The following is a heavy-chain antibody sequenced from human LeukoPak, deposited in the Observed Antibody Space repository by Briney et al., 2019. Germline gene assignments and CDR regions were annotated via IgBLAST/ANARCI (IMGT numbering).Heavy chain of an antibody. V-gene: IGHV4-34*01. J-gene: IGHJ6*02. CDR3: ARGDTRQAYCSSTSCYSLYYYGMDV. D-gene: IGHD2-2*01. CDR2: INHSGST. CDR1: GGSFSGYY. Sequence: PSETLSLTCAVYGGSFSGYYWSWIRQPPGKGLEWIGEINHSGSTSYNPSLKSRVTISVDTSKNQFSLRLSSVTAADTAVYYCARGDTRQAYCSSTSCYSLYYYGMDVWGQGTTVTVSS.